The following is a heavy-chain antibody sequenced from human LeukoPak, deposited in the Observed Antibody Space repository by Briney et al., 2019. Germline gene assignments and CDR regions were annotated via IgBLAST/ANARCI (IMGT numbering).Heavy chain of an antibody. J-gene: IGHJ4*02. CDR3: ATVRYFDSSGHLDLDY. Sequence: ASVKVSCKVSGYSLTELSVHWVRQAPGKGLEWMGGFDPEDGETIYAQKFQGRVTMTEDTSTDTAYMELSSLRSEDTAVYYCATVRYFDSSGHLDLDYRGQGTLVTVSP. D-gene: IGHD3-22*01. CDR1: GYSLTELS. CDR2: FDPEDGET. V-gene: IGHV1-24*01.